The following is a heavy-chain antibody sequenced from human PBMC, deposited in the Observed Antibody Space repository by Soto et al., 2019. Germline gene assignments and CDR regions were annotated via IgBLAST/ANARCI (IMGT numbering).Heavy chain of an antibody. V-gene: IGHV1-58*01. CDR2: IVVGSGNT. CDR1: GFTFTSSA. CDR3: AATSQGQSSWYWGDY. D-gene: IGHD6-13*01. J-gene: IGHJ4*02. Sequence: SVKVSCKASGFTFTSSAVQWVRQARGQRLEWIGWIVVGSGNTNYAQKFQERVTITRDMSTSTAYMELSSLRSEDTAVYYCAATSQGQSSWYWGDYCCQGPLGTVSS.